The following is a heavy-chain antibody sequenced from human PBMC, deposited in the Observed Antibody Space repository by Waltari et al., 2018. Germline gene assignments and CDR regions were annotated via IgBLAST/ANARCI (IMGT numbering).Heavy chain of an antibody. CDR2: IYHSGST. CDR1: GYSISSGYY. V-gene: IGHV4-38-2*01. D-gene: IGHD4-17*01. CDR3: ARHVEGDGDYVFPY. J-gene: IGHJ4*02. Sequence: QVQLQESGPGLVKPSATLSLTCAVSGYSISSGYYWGWIRQPPGKGLEWIGSIYHSGSTYYNPSLKSRVTISVDTSKNQFSLKLSSVTAADTAVYYCARHVEGDGDYVFPYWGQGTLVTVSS.